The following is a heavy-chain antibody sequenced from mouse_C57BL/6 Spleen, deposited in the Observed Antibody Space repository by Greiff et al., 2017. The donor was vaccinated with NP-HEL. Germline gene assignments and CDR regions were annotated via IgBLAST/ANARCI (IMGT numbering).Heavy chain of an antibody. CDR1: GFTFSSYA. CDR2: ISSGGDYI. Sequence: EVKLVESGEGLVKPGGSLKLSCAASGFTFSSYAMSWVRQTPEKRLEWVAYISSGGDYIYYADTVKGRFTISRDNARNTLYLQMSSLKSEDTAMYYCTRGGSITTVVATRFDYWGQGTTLTVSS. J-gene: IGHJ2*01. CDR3: TRGGSITTVVATRFDY. D-gene: IGHD1-1*01. V-gene: IGHV5-9-1*02.